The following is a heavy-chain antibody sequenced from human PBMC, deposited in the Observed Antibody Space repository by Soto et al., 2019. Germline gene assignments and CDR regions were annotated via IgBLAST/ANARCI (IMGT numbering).Heavy chain of an antibody. D-gene: IGHD3-16*01. CDR1: GYTFSSHE. CDR2: MNPNSGNT. Sequence: QVQLVQSGAEVKKPGASVKVSCKASGYTFSSHEINWVRQATGQGLEWMGWMNPNSGNTGYAQKFQGRVTMTRNTPINKAYMGLSSLGFGGPAVYFRGRGKLGHGGGGGGCWGQGTLVTVSS. V-gene: IGHV1-8*01. J-gene: IGHJ4*02. CDR3: GRGKLGHGGGGGGC.